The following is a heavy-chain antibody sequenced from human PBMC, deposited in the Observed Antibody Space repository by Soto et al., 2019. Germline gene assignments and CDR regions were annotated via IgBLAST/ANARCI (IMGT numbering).Heavy chain of an antibody. D-gene: IGHD2-2*01. CDR1: GFTFSSDW. J-gene: IGHJ4*02. CDR2: ISSVGGAT. CDR3: VKRVTCEGYCISTTWGSGDC. Sequence: GGSLRLSCAASGFTFSSDWMHWVRQAPGEGLEWVSGISSVGGATNYADSVKGRFTISRDNSKNTRFLQMNSLRVEDTALYYCVKRVTCEGYCISTTWGSGDCWGQGTLVTVSS. V-gene: IGHV3-23*01.